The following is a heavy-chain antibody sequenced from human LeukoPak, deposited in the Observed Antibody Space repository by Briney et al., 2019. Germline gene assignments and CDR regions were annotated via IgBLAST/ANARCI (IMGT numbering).Heavy chain of an antibody. CDR1: GFTLSSYA. CDR2: ISFDGVKK. V-gene: IGHV3-30-3*01. Sequence: PGGSLRLSCAVSGFTLSSYAMHWVRQAPGKGLEWVAVISFDGVKKYYADSVRGRFTISRDNSKNTPYLQMNSLRYEDSAVHYCARSAVTGSLPDYWGQGTLVTVSS. D-gene: IGHD6-19*01. J-gene: IGHJ4*02. CDR3: ARSAVTGSLPDY.